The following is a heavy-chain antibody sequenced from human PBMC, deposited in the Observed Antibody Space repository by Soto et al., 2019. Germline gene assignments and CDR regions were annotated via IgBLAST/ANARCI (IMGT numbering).Heavy chain of an antibody. CDR2: IYPGDSDT. CDR3: ARRGDWNYGYYGMDV. Sequence: GESLKISCKGSGYSFTSYWIGWVRQMPGKGLEWMGIIYPGDSDTRYSPSFQGQVTISADKSISTAYLQWSSLKASDTAMYYCARRGDWNYGYYGMDVWGQGTTVTVSS. D-gene: IGHD1-7*01. V-gene: IGHV5-51*01. J-gene: IGHJ6*02. CDR1: GYSFTSYW.